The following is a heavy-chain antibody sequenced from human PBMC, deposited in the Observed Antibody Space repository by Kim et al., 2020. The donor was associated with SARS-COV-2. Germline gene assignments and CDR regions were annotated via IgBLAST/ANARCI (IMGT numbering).Heavy chain of an antibody. CDR3: ARSRQEDIVATILSYYYYGMDV. V-gene: IGHV4-34*01. CDR1: GGSFSGYD. CDR2: INHSGST. J-gene: IGHJ6*02. D-gene: IGHD5-12*01. Sequence: SETLSLTCAVYGGSFSGYDWSWIRQPPGKGLEWIGEINHSGSTNYNPSLKSRVTISVDTSKNQFSLKLSSVTAADTAVYYCARSRQEDIVATILSYYYYGMDVWGQGTTVTVSS.